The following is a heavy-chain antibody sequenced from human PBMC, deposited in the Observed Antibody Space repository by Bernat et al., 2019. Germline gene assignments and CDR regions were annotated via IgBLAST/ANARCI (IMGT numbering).Heavy chain of an antibody. CDR1: GFTFSSYG. D-gene: IGHD3-22*01. CDR3: AKDWYYYDSSGYTPLDY. V-gene: IGHV3-30*18. Sequence: QVQLVESGGGVVKPGRSLGLSWAASGFTFSSYGMHWVRQAPGKGLGWGAVITFDGINKYYADSVKGRFTISSDNSKNTLYLQMNSLRAGDTAVYYCAKDWYYYDSSGYTPLDYWGQGTLVTVSS. J-gene: IGHJ4*02. CDR2: ITFDGINK.